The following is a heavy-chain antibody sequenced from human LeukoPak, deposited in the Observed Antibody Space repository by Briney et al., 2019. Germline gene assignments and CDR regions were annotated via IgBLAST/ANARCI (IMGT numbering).Heavy chain of an antibody. D-gene: IGHD7-27*01. Sequence: PSETLSLTCAVSGGSISSYYWSWIRQPAGKGLEWIGRIYTTGSTNYNPSLKSRVTMSSDTSKNQLSLKLTSVTAADTAVYYCARGAGDDLDYWGQGTLVSVSS. V-gene: IGHV4-4*07. J-gene: IGHJ4*02. CDR3: ARGAGDDLDY. CDR1: GGSISSYY. CDR2: IYTTGST.